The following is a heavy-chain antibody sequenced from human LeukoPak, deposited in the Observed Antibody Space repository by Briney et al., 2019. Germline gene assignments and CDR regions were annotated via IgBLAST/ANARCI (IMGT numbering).Heavy chain of an antibody. Sequence: GRSLRLSCAPSGVTLCSYAMRCVRQAPRKGREWVAVISYDGSNKYYADSVKGRFTISRDNSKNTLYLKMDSRRAEVTAVYYRASSLIGFAMGFDIWAQGTMVTVSS. D-gene: IGHD5-18*01. V-gene: IGHV3-30*01. CDR2: ISYDGSNK. CDR3: ASSLIGFAMGFDI. CDR1: GVTLCSYA. J-gene: IGHJ3*02.